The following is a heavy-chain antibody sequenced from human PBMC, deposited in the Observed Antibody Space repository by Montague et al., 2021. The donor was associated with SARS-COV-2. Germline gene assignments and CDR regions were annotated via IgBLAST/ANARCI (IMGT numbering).Heavy chain of an antibody. D-gene: IGHD1-26*01. CDR3: ARPSSGSYYHAFDI. J-gene: IGHJ3*02. CDR1: GFTFSSYA. CDR2: ISYDGSNK. V-gene: IGHV3-30-3*01. Sequence: SLRLSCAASGFTFSSYAMHWVRQAPGKGLEWVAVISYDGSNKYYADSVRGRFTISRDNSKNTLYLQMNSLGAEDTAVYYCARPSSGSYYHAFDIWGQGTMVTVSS.